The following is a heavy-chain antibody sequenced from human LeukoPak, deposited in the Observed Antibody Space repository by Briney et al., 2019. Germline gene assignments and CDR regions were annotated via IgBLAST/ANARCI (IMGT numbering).Heavy chain of an antibody. J-gene: IGHJ4*02. Sequence: SETLSLTCTVSGGXISSYYCSWIRQPPGKGLEWIGYIYYSGSTKYNPSLKSRVTISVDASKTQFSLKLNSVTAADTAVYYCARGSRELYYFDYWGQGTVVTVSS. CDR3: ARGSRELYYFDY. V-gene: IGHV4-59*01. D-gene: IGHD1-7*01. CDR1: GGXISSYY. CDR2: IYYSGST.